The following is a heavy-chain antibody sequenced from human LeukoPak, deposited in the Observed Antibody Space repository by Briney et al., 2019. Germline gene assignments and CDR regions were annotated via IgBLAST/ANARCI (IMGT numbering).Heavy chain of an antibody. CDR1: GGSISSYY. D-gene: IGHD3-22*01. J-gene: IGHJ4*02. CDR2: IYYSGST. CDR3: ARALKYYYDSSGSHIGGFDY. V-gene: IGHV4-59*01. Sequence: SETLSLTCTVSGGSISSYYWSWIRQPPGKGLEWIGYIYYSGSTNYNPSLKSRVTISVDTSKNQFSLKLSSVTAADTAVYYCARALKYYYDSSGSHIGGFDYWGQGTLVTVSS.